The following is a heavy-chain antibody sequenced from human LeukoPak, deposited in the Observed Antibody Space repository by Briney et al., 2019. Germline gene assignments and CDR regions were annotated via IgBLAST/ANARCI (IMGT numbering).Heavy chain of an antibody. CDR3: AKQLGYCSDGSCYFLY. D-gene: IGHD2-15*01. V-gene: IGHV3-23*01. CDR1: GFTFGSYA. J-gene: IGHJ4*02. CDR2: ISRSGDNT. Sequence: PGGSLRLSCAASGFTFGSYAMNWVRQAPGKGLEWVSAISRSGDNTYYADSVQGRFTISRDNSKSTLCLQMNSLRAEDTAVYYCAKQLGYCSDGSCYFLYWGQGTLVTVSS.